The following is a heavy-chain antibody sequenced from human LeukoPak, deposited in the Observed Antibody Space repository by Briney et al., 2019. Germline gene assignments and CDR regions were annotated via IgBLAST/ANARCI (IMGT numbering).Heavy chain of an antibody. Sequence: SETLSLTCAVYGGSFSGYYWSWIRQPPGKGLEWIGEINHSGSTNYNPSIKSRVTISVDTSKNQFSLKLSSVTAADTAVYYCARGPKVITYYYYGMDVWGQGTTVTVSS. V-gene: IGHV4-34*01. CDR1: GGSFSGYY. CDR2: INHSGST. CDR3: ARGPKVITYYYYGMDV. J-gene: IGHJ6*02. D-gene: IGHD3-22*01.